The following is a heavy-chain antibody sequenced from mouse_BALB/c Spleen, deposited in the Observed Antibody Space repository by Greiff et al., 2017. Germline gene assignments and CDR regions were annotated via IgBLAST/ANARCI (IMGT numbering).Heavy chain of an antibody. CDR1: GYTFTSYV. CDR2: INPYNDGT. J-gene: IGHJ4*01. D-gene: IGHD1-1*01. V-gene: IGHV1-14*01. Sequence: EVQLQQSGPELVKPGASVKMSCKASGYTFTSYVMHWVKQKPGQGLEWIGYINPYNDGTKYNEKFKGKATLTSDKSSSTAYMELSSLTSEDSAVYYCAGGGRSYGRLRAMDYWGQGTSVTVSS. CDR3: AGGGRSYGRLRAMDY.